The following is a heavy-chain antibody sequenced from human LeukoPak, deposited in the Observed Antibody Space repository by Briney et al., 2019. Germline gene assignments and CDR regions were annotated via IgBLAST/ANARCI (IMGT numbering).Heavy chain of an antibody. D-gene: IGHD3-3*01. Sequence: PGGSLRLSCAASGFTFSSYSMNWVRQAPGKGLEWVSSISSSSSYIYYADSVKGRFTISRDNAKNSLYLQMSSLRAEDTAVYYCARAFEKNRITIFGVVDDYYYYYMDVWGKGTTVTVSS. J-gene: IGHJ6*03. CDR2: ISSSSSYI. V-gene: IGHV3-21*01. CDR1: GFTFSSYS. CDR3: ARAFEKNRITIFGVVDDYYYYYMDV.